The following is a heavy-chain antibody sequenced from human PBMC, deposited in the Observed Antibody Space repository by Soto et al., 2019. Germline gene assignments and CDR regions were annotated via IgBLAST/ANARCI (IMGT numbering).Heavy chain of an antibody. Sequence: SETLSLTCAVYGGSFSGYYWSWIRQPPGKGLEWIGEINHSGSTNYNPSLKSRVTISVDTSKNQFSLKLSSVTAADTAVYYCARRDWYCGGDCNSSWFDPWGQGTLVTVSS. CDR1: GGSFSGYY. V-gene: IGHV4-34*01. J-gene: IGHJ5*02. D-gene: IGHD2-21*02. CDR3: ARRDWYCGGDCNSSWFDP. CDR2: INHSGST.